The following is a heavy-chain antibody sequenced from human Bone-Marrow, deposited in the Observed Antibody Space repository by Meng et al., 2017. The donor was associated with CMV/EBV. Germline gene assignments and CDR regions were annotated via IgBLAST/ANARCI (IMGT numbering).Heavy chain of an antibody. CDR3: ARDLLAPGDY. Sequence: GESLKISCAASGFTFSSYWMSWVRQAPGKGLEWVAVISYDGSNKYYADSVKGRFTISRDNSKNTLYLQMNSLRAEDTAVYYCARDLLAPGDYWGQGTLVTVSS. J-gene: IGHJ4*02. CDR1: GFTFSSYW. V-gene: IGHV3-30*03. CDR2: ISYDGSNK.